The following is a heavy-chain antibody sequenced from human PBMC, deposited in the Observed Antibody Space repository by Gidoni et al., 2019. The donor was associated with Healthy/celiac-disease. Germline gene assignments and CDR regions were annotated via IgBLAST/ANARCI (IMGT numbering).Heavy chain of an antibody. D-gene: IGHD1-26*01. J-gene: IGHJ4*02. V-gene: IGHV3-23*01. CDR1: GFTFTSYA. Sequence: EVQLLESGGGLVQPGGSLRLSCAASGFTFTSYAMSWVRQAPGKGLEWVSAISGSGGSTYYADSVKGRFTISRDNSKNTLYLQMNSLRAEDTAVYYCAKASVEGATRSAQPFDYWGQGTLVTVSS. CDR2: ISGSGGST. CDR3: AKASVEGATRSAQPFDY.